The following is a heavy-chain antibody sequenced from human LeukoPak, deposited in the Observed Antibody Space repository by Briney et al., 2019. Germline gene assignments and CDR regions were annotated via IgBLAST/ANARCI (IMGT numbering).Heavy chain of an antibody. V-gene: IGHV3-7*03. CDR3: ARSRPLHD. J-gene: IGHJ4*02. CDR1: GFTFSSYA. CDR2: INQDGSEK. D-gene: IGHD4-11*01. Sequence: PGGSLRLSCAASGFTFSSYAMSWVRQAPGKGLEWVANINQDGSEKYYVDSVRGRFTISRDNAKKSLYLQMNSLRAEDTAVYYCARSRPLHDWGQGTLVTVSS.